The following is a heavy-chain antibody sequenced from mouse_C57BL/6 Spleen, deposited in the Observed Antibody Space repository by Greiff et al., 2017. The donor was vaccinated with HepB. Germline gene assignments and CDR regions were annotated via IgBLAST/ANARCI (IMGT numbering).Heavy chain of an antibody. Sequence: QVQLKESGAELVRPGASVTLSCKASGYTFTDYEMHWVKQTPVHGLEWIGAIDPETGGTAYNQKFKGKAILTADKSSSTAYMELRSLTSDDSAVYYCTNYYGSSSCFAYWGQGTLVTVSA. D-gene: IGHD1-1*01. CDR1: GYTFTDYE. CDR2: IDPETGGT. CDR3: TNYYGSSSCFAY. V-gene: IGHV1-15*01. J-gene: IGHJ3*01.